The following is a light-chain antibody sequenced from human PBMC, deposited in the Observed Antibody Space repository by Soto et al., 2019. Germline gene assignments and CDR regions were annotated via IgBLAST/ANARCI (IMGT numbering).Light chain of an antibody. CDR2: AAS. Sequence: IQLTQSPSSLSASVGDRVTITCRASQGISSYLAWYQQKPGKAPKLLIYAASTLQSGVPSRFSGSGSGTDLTLTISSLQPEDFATYYCQQLNSYAFTFGPGTKVDIK. CDR1: QGISSY. V-gene: IGKV1-9*01. CDR3: QQLNSYAFT. J-gene: IGKJ3*01.